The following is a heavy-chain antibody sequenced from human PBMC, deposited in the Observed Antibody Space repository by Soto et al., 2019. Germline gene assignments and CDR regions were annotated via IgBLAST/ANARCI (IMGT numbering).Heavy chain of an antibody. D-gene: IGHD3-9*01. J-gene: IGHJ4*02. V-gene: IGHV3-23*01. Sequence: EVQLLESGGGLVQPGWSLRLSCAASGFTFRNYAMSWVRQAPGKGLEWVSAMSGSGLSTYYSDSVRGRFTISRDISTNRLYVQVHIHRVEDTAVYYCAKHDGDNDVLAAVDYWGQGTMVTVSS. CDR2: MSGSGLST. CDR3: AKHDGDNDVLAAVDY. CDR1: GFTFRNYA.